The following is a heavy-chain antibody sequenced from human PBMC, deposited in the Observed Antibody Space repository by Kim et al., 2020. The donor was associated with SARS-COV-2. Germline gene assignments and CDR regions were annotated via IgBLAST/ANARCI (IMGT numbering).Heavy chain of an antibody. V-gene: IGHV3-23*01. J-gene: IGHJ4*02. Sequence: GGSLRLSCAASGFTFSSYAMSWVRQAPGKGLEWVSAISGSGGSTYYADSVKGRFTISRDNSKNTLYLQMNSLRAEDTAVYYCAKERANYDILTGYYKPRTLHYFDYWGQGTLVTVSS. CDR2: ISGSGGST. D-gene: IGHD3-9*01. CDR3: AKERANYDILTGYYKPRTLHYFDY. CDR1: GFTFSSYA.